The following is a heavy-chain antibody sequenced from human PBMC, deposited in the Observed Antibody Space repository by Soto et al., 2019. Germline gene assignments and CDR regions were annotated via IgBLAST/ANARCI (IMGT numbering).Heavy chain of an antibody. D-gene: IGHD3-3*01. J-gene: IGHJ4*02. CDR3: ARRADRTCSDYWSGYPPPDY. Sequence: ASETLSLTCAVYGESFSGHIWTWIRQTPGKGLQWIGQINHSGSASYNPSLKSRVTISVHTSNSQFSLELSSVTAADTAVDYCARRADRTCSDYWSGYPPPDYWGQGTQVTVSS. V-gene: IGHV4-34*01. CDR1: GESFSGHI. CDR2: INHSGSA.